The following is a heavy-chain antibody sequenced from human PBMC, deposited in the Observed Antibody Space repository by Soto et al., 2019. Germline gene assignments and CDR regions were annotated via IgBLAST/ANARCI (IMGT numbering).Heavy chain of an antibody. V-gene: IGHV3-49*03. CDR2: IRSKAYGGTT. CDR1: GFPFGDYA. Sequence: PGGSLRLSCPASGFPFGDYAMSWFRQAPGKGLEWVGFIRSKAYGGTTEYAASVKGRFTISRDDSKSIAYLQMNSLKTEDTAVYYCTCRGYSYRYYGMDVWGQGTTVTVSS. CDR3: TCRGYSYRYYGMDV. J-gene: IGHJ6*02. D-gene: IGHD5-18*01.